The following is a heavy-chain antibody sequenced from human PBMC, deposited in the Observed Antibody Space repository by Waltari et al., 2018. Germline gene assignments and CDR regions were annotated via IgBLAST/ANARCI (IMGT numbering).Heavy chain of an antibody. Sequence: QVQLQESGPGLVKPSETLSLTCAVSGYSISSGYYWGWIRQPPGKGLEWIGSIYHSGSTYSNPSLKSRVTISVDTSKNQFSLKLSSVTAADTAVYYCARVDDIVVVVAATEGWFDPWGQGTLVTVSS. J-gene: IGHJ5*02. CDR1: GYSISSGYY. V-gene: IGHV4-38-2*01. D-gene: IGHD2-15*01. CDR3: ARVDDIVVVVAATEGWFDP. CDR2: IYHSGST.